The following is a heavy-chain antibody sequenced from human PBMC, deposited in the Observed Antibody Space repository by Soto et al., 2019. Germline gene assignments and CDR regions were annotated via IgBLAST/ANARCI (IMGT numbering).Heavy chain of an antibody. D-gene: IGHD2-15*01. CDR2: IVVGSGKT. Sequence: ASVKVSCKASGFTFTSSAVQWARQARGQRLEWIGWIVVGSGKTNYAQKFQERVTITRDMSTSTAYMVLSSLRSEDTAVYFFAALRYCSGGSCYDAFDIWGQGTMVTVSS. V-gene: IGHV1-58*01. CDR3: AALRYCSGGSCYDAFDI. J-gene: IGHJ3*02. CDR1: GFTFTSSA.